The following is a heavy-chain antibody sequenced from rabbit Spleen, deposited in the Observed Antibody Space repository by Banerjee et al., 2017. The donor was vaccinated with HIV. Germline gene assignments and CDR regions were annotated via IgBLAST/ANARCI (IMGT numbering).Heavy chain of an antibody. D-gene: IGHD4-1*01. Sequence: QEQLEESGGDLVQPGASLTLTCKASGLDFSNYGVSWVRQAPGKGLEWISCIGGSSSGFTYSATWAKGRFTCSKTSSTTVTLQMTSLTAVDTATYFCARDLAGVIGWNFGWWGPGTLVTVS. CDR3: ARDLAGVIGWNFGW. J-gene: IGHJ6*01. CDR1: GLDFSNYG. V-gene: IGHV1S45*01. CDR2: IGGSSSGFT.